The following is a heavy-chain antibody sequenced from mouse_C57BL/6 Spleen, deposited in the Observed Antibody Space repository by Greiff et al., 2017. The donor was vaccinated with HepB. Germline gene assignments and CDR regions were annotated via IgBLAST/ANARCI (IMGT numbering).Heavy chain of an antibody. CDR3: ARQHYGSSSAWFAY. CDR2: ISGGGGNT. Sequence: EVKVVESGGGLVKPGGSLKLSCAASGFTFSSYTMSWVRQTPEKRLEWVATISGGGGNTYYPDSVKGRFTISRDNAKNTLYLQMSSLRSEDTALYYCARQHYGSSSAWFAYWGQGTLVTVSA. D-gene: IGHD1-1*01. V-gene: IGHV5-9*01. J-gene: IGHJ3*01. CDR1: GFTFSSYT.